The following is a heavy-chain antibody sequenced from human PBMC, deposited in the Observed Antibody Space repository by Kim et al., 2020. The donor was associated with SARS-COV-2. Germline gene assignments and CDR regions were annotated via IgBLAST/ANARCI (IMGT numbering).Heavy chain of an antibody. V-gene: IGHV3-23*01. CDR3: AKEPGRGLLTGYHEYFQH. CDR2: ISGSGGST. Sequence: GGSLRLSCAASGFTFSSYAMSWVRQAPGKGLEWVSAISGSGGSTYYADSVKGRFTISRDNSKNTLYLQMNSLRAEDTAVYYCAKEPGRGLLTGYHEYFQHWGQGTLVTVSS. D-gene: IGHD3-9*01. CDR1: GFTFSSYA. J-gene: IGHJ1*01.